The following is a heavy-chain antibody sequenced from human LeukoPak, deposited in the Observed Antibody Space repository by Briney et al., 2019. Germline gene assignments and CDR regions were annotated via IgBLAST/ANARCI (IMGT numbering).Heavy chain of an antibody. J-gene: IGHJ6*02. V-gene: IGHV4-59*01. CDR1: GGSISSYY. CDR2: IYYSGST. CDR3: ARVPVQRDSSGYEPYYYGMDV. D-gene: IGHD3-22*01. Sequence: SETLSLTCTVSGGSISSYYWNWIRQPPGKGLEWIGYIYYSGSTNYNPSLKSRVTISVDTSKNQFSLKLSSVTAADTAVYYCARVPVQRDSSGYEPYYYGMDVWGQGTTVTVSS.